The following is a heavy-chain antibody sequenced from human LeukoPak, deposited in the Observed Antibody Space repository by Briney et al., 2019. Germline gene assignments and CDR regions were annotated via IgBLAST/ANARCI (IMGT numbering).Heavy chain of an antibody. CDR2: VSSSGAT. Sequence: SETLSLTCALSGDSINSGGYYWSWIRQPAGKKLEWIGRVSSSGATNYNPSLRSRVTLSVDTSRNQFSLRMTSVTAADTAVYYCGRDRQWLVDEGGQGTLVTVSS. D-gene: IGHD6-19*01. J-gene: IGHJ4*02. CDR3: GRDRQWLVDE. V-gene: IGHV4-61*02. CDR1: GDSINSGGYY.